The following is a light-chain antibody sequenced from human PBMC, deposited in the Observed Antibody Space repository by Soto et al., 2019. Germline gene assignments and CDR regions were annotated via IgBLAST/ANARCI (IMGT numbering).Light chain of an antibody. CDR3: GSWDSSLSAYV. Sequence: QSVLTQPPSVSGAPGQRVTISCTGSSSNIGAGYDVHWYQQLPGAAPKLLIYGNSNRPSGVPDRFSGSRSGTSASLAITGLQPEDEADYYCGSWDSSLSAYVFGTGTKVTVL. J-gene: IGLJ1*01. V-gene: IGLV1-40*01. CDR2: GNS. CDR1: SSNIGAGYD.